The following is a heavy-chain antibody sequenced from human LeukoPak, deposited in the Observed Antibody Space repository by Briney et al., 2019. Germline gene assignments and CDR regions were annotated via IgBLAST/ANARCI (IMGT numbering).Heavy chain of an antibody. CDR3: ARGLAGGRWLQLMGFDY. CDR2: ISSSGSTI. D-gene: IGHD5-24*01. V-gene: IGHV3-11*04. Sequence: PGGSLRLSCAASGFTFSDYYMSWIRQAPGKGLEWVSNISSSGSTIYYADSVKGRFTISRDNAKNSLYLQMNSLRVEDTAVYYCARGLAGGRWLQLMGFDYWGQGTLVTVS. J-gene: IGHJ4*02. CDR1: GFTFSDYY.